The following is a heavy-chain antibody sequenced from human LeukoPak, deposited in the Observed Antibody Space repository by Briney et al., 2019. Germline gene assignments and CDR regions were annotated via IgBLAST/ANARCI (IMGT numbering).Heavy chain of an antibody. Sequence: GGSLRLSCAASGFTFSSYSMNWVRQAPGKGLEWVSSISSSSSYIYYGDSVKGRFTISRDNAKNSLYLQMNSLRVEDTAVYYCARDPVTYYYDSSGYQDDYWGQGTLVTVSS. V-gene: IGHV3-21*01. CDR1: GFTFSSYS. D-gene: IGHD3-22*01. CDR3: ARDPVTYYYDSSGYQDDY. J-gene: IGHJ4*02. CDR2: ISSSSSYI.